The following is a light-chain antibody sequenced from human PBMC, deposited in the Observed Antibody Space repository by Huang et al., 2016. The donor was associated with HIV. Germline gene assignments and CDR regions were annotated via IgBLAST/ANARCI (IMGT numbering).Light chain of an antibody. CDR3: QQYGSPQVT. Sequence: ESLLTQSPGTLSLSPGERATLSCRASQSVNNRYLAWYQQKPGQAPRLLMYGAPTRATGVPDRFSGTGSGTDFTLAISRLEPEDFAVYYCQQYGSPQVTFGGGTKVEIK. J-gene: IGKJ4*01. CDR2: GAP. CDR1: QSVNNRY. V-gene: IGKV3-20*01.